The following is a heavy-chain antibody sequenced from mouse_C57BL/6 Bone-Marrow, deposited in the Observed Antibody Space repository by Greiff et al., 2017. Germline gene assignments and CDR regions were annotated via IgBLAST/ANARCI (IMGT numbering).Heavy chain of an antibody. CDR3: AGGALPYYAMDY. Sequence: EVKVEESGPSLVRPSQTLSLTCTVTGFSINSDCYWIWIRQFPGNKLEYIGYTFYSGITYYNPSLESRTYITRDTSKNQFSLKLSSVTTEDTATYYCAGGALPYYAMDYWGQGTSVTVSS. CDR2: TFYSGIT. D-gene: IGHD3-1*01. V-gene: IGHV3-3*01. J-gene: IGHJ4*01. CDR1: GFSINSDCY.